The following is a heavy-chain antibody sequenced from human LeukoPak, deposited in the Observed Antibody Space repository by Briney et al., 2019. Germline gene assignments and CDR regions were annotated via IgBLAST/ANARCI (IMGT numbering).Heavy chain of an antibody. CDR3: ARLSGSGSYQPFDY. Sequence: ASVKVSCKASGGTFSSYAISWVRQAPGQGLEWMGGIIPIFGTANYAQKFQGRVTITRDTSASTAYMELSSLRSEDTAVYYCARLSGSGSYQPFDYWGQGTLVTVSS. J-gene: IGHJ4*02. V-gene: IGHV1-69*05. D-gene: IGHD1-26*01. CDR1: GGTFSSYA. CDR2: IIPIFGTA.